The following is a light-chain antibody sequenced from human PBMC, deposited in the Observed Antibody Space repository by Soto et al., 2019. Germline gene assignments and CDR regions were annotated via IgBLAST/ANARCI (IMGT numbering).Light chain of an antibody. CDR2: GVT. J-gene: IGLJ2*01. V-gene: IGLV2-11*01. CDR1: SSDVGGYNY. Sequence: QSALTQSRSVSGSPGQSVTISCTGSSSDVGGYNYVSWYQQHPGKAPKLMIYGVTQRPSGVPDRFSGSKSGNTASLTISGLQAEDEADYYCCSYAGSYTYVVFGGGTKLTVL. CDR3: CSYAGSYTYVV.